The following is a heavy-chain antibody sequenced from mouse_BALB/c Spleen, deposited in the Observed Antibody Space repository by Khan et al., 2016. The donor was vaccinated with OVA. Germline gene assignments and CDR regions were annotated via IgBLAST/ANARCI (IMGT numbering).Heavy chain of an antibody. V-gene: IGHV5-9-3*01. Sequence: EVELVESGGGLVQPGGSLKLSCAASGFTFSTNAMSWVRQTPEKRLEWVATISSGGSYTYYADSVKGRFTISRDNAKNTLYLQMSSLRSEDTAMYYCARQEVFITPAWFAYWGQGTLVTVSA. D-gene: IGHD1-2*01. J-gene: IGHJ3*01. CDR2: ISSGGSYT. CDR1: GFTFSTNA. CDR3: ARQEVFITPAWFAY.